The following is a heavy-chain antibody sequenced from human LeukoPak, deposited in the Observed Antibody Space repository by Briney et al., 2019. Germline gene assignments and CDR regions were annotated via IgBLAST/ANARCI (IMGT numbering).Heavy chain of an antibody. CDR1: GYTFTGYY. Sequence: ASVKASCKASGYTFTGYYMHWLRQPPGQGLEGMGWINTNSGSTNYAQKFQGRVTMTRDTSISTAYMELSRLRSDDTDVYYCARVPLYYYDSSGYYYGLVGAFDIWGQGTMVTVS. CDR2: INTNSGST. D-gene: IGHD3-22*01. V-gene: IGHV1-2*02. J-gene: IGHJ3*02. CDR3: ARVPLYYYDSSGYYYGLVGAFDI.